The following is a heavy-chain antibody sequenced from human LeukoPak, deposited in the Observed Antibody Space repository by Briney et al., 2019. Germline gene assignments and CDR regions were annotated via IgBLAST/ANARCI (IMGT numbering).Heavy chain of an antibody. CDR3: ARDLTSGYCSGGSCHLADY. CDR2: ITSSGSSM. CDR1: GFTFSDYY. V-gene: IGHV3-11*01. Sequence: GGSLRLSCAASGFTFSDYYMSWIRQAPGKGLEWVSYITSSGSSMYYADSVKGRFTISRDNAKNSLYLQMNSLRAEDTAVYYCARDLTSGYCSGGSCHLADYWGQGTLVTVSS. J-gene: IGHJ4*02. D-gene: IGHD2-15*01.